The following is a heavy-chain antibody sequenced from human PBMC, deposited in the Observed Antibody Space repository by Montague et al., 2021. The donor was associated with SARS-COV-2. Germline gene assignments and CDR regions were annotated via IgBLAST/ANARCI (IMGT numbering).Heavy chain of an antibody. CDR3: ARAGSQRFFEF. CDR2: VRLPGGS. J-gene: IGHJ2*01. CDR1: SGSLRNYY. D-gene: IGHD1-1*01. V-gene: IGHV4-34*01. Sequence: SETLSLTCAVTSGSLRNYYWCWIRQPPGKGLEWIGEVRLPGGSNYNPSLTGRVTISLDTSNNLVSLSLNSVTAADTAVYYCARAGSQRFFEFWGRGTLVTVSS.